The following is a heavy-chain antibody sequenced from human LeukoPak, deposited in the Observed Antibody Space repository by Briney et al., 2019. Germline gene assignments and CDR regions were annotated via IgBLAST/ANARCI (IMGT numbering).Heavy chain of an antibody. CDR1: GYTFTGYY. V-gene: IGHV1-2*02. D-gene: IGHD1-26*01. CDR2: INPNSGGT. Sequence: ASVKVSYKASGYTFTGYYMHWVRQAPGQGLEWMGWINPNSGGTNYAQKFQGRVTMTRDTSISTAYMELSRLRSDDTAVYYCARESIVGAIWFDPWGQGTLVTVSS. J-gene: IGHJ5*02. CDR3: ARESIVGAIWFDP.